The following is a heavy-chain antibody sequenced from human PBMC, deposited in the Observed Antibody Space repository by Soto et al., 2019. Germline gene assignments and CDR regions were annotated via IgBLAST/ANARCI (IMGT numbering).Heavy chain of an antibody. CDR2: IYWNDDK. Sequence: SGPTLVNPTQTLTLTCTFSGFSLSTSGVGVGWIRQPPGKALEWLALIYWNDDKRYSPSLKSRLTITKDTSKNQVVLTMTNMDPVDTATYYCAHSPGYSYGCYYGMDVWGQGTTVTVSS. V-gene: IGHV2-5*01. D-gene: IGHD5-18*01. J-gene: IGHJ6*02. CDR1: GFSLSTSGVG. CDR3: AHSPGYSYGCYYGMDV.